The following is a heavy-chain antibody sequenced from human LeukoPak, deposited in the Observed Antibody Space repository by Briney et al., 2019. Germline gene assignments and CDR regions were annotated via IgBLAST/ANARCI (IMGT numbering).Heavy chain of an antibody. V-gene: IGHV3-30-3*01. CDR3: ARDSGALLWFGEFHLGY. J-gene: IGHJ4*02. Sequence: GGSLRLSCAASGFTFSSYAMHWVRQAPGKGLEWVAVISYDGSNKYYADSVKGRFTISRDNSKNTLYLQMNSLRAEDTAVYYCARDSGALLWFGEFHLGYWGQGTMVTVSS. CDR2: ISYDGSNK. CDR1: GFTFSSYA. D-gene: IGHD3-10*01.